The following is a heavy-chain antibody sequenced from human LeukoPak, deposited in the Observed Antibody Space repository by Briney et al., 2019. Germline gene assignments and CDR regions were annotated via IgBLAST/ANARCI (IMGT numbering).Heavy chain of an antibody. V-gene: IGHV1-8*02. CDR3: ARAGVLMVYAIPSSYYYGMDV. Sequence: ASVKVSCKASGGTFSSYAISWVRQAPGQGLEWMGWMNPNSGNTGYAQKFQGRVTMTRNTSISTAYMELSSLRSEDTAVYYCARAGVLMVYAIPSSYYYGMDVWGQGTTVTVSS. CDR2: MNPNSGNT. CDR1: GGTFSSYA. D-gene: IGHD2-8*01. J-gene: IGHJ6*02.